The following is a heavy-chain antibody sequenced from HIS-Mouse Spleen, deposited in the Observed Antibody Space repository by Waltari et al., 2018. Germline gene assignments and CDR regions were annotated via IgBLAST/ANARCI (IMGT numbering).Heavy chain of an antibody. CDR3: AKGGLMVYAIGDY. V-gene: IGHV3-33*06. CDR2: IWYDGSNK. J-gene: IGHJ4*02. Sequence: QVQLVESGGGVVQPGRSLRLPCAASGFTFRSYGMHWVRQAPGKGLEWVAVIWYDGSNKYYADSVKGRFTISRDNSKNTLYLQMNSLRAEDTAVYYCAKGGLMVYAIGDYRGQGTLVTVSS. D-gene: IGHD2-8*01. CDR1: GFTFRSYG.